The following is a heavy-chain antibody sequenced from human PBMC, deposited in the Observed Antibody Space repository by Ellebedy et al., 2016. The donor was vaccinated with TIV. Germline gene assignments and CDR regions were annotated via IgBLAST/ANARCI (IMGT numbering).Heavy chain of an antibody. V-gene: IGHV1-18*01. Sequence: ASVKVSXXSSGYTFSNYGITWVRQAPGHGLDWMGWISAFNGNTNCAQKLQDRVTMTTDTSTSTAYMELRSLRSDDTAVYYCARGNTAMAMVDYWGQGTLVTVSS. CDR1: GYTFSNYG. CDR3: ARGNTAMAMVDY. J-gene: IGHJ4*02. D-gene: IGHD5-18*01. CDR2: ISAFNGNT.